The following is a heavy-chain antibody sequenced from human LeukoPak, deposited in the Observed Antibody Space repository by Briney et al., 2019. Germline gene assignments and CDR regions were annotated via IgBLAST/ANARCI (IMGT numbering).Heavy chain of an antibody. Sequence: PGGSLRLSCAASGFAFSAYWMSWVRQAPGKGLEWLANIKLDGSDKFYVDSVKDRFTISRDNAKNSLYLQMNSLRGEDTAIYYCARVIFGVVIIPYFDSWGQGILVTVSS. D-gene: IGHD3-3*01. V-gene: IGHV3-7*01. CDR2: IKLDGSDK. CDR3: ARVIFGVVIIPYFDS. CDR1: GFAFSAYW. J-gene: IGHJ4*02.